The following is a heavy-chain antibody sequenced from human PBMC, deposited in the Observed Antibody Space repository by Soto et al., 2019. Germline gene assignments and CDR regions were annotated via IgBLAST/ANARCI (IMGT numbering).Heavy chain of an antibody. V-gene: IGHV3-7*03. CDR1: GFTFSSYW. CDR3: ARSQTSRRGYYYYYMDV. CDR2: IKQDGSEK. J-gene: IGHJ6*03. Sequence: GGSLRLSCAASGFTFSSYWMSWVRQAPGKGLEWVANIKQDGSEKYYVDSVKGRFTISRDNAKNSLYLQMNSLRAEDTAVYYCARSQTSRRGYYYYYMDVWGKGTTVTVSS.